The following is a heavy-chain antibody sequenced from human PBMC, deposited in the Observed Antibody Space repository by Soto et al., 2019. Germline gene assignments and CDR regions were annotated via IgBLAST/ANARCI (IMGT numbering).Heavy chain of an antibody. V-gene: IGHV4-39*01. CDR1: GGSISSSSYY. J-gene: IGHJ6*03. Sequence: SETLYLTCTVSGGSISSSSYYWGWIRQPPGKGLEWIGSIYYSGSTYYNPSLKSRVTISVDTSKNQFSLKLSSVTAADTAVYYCARLSFDCSGGSCYFYYYYYMDVWGKGTTVTVSS. CDR2: IYYSGST. CDR3: ARLSFDCSGGSCYFYYYYYMDV. D-gene: IGHD2-15*01.